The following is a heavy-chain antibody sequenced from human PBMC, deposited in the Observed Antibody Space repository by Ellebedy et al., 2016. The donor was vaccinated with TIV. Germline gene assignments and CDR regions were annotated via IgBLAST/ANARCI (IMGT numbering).Heavy chain of an antibody. D-gene: IGHD4-23*01. CDR1: ACIFTNYD. V-gene: IGHV3-23*01. CDR3: GGRWI. J-gene: IGHJ3*02. Sequence: GESLKTSCAASACIFTNYDMAWVRQAPGKGLEWVSGISNTGDNTYYADSVKGRFTISRDNSKNVLYLQMNTLRAEDTAVYYCGGRWIWGQGTMVTVSS. CDR2: ISNTGDNT.